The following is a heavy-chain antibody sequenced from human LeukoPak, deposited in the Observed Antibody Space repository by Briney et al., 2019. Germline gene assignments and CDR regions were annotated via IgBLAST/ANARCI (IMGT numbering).Heavy chain of an antibody. CDR3: ARSYCSGGSCYSRGAFDI. CDR1: GGSISSYY. J-gene: IGHJ3*02. Sequence: SETLSLTCTVSGGSISSYYWSWIRQPPGKGLEWIGYIYYSGSTNCNPSLKSRITISVDTSKNQFSLKLSSVTAADTAVYYCARSYCSGGSCYSRGAFDIWGQGTMVTVSS. CDR2: IYYSGST. D-gene: IGHD2-15*01. V-gene: IGHV4-59*01.